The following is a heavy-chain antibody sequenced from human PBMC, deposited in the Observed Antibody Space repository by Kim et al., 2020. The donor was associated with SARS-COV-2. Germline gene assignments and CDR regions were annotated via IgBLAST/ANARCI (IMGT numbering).Heavy chain of an antibody. V-gene: IGHV4-39*01. CDR3: TRLRVGDLGYGVDV. J-gene: IGHJ6*02. Sequence: SETLSLTCTVSGGSISSSNYYWGWIRQPPEKGLEWIASNYYSGTTYYNPSLKSRVTMSVDTSKNQFSLKVNSVTAADTAVYYCTRLRVGDLGYGVDVWGQGTTVTVSS. CDR2: NYYSGTT. D-gene: IGHD3-16*01. CDR1: GGSISSSNYY.